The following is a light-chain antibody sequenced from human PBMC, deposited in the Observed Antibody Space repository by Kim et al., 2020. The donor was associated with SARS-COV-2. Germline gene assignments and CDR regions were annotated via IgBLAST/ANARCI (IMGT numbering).Light chain of an antibody. J-gene: IGKJ4*01. Sequence: ASVGDRVTITCRASQGISSWLAWFQQKPGKAPKHLIYDASSLQAGVPSRFSGTRSGTNFTLNISSLQPEDFATYYCQQAYSYPVTFGGGTKVDIK. V-gene: IGKV1-12*01. CDR2: DAS. CDR3: QQAYSYPVT. CDR1: QGISSW.